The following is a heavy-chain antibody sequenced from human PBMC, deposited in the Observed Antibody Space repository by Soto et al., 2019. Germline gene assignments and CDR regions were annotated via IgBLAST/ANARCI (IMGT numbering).Heavy chain of an antibody. J-gene: IGHJ6*02. D-gene: IGHD1-26*01. V-gene: IGHV3-72*01. CDR2: TRNKANSYTT. CDR1: GFTFSDHY. CDR3: AREYSGSYYYYCYGMDV. Sequence: GGSLRLSCAASGFTFSDHYMDWVRQAPGKGLEWVGRTRNKANSYTTEYAASVKGRFTIARDDSKNSLYLQMNILKTEDTAVYYGAREYSGSYYYYCYGMDVWGQGTTVTVSS.